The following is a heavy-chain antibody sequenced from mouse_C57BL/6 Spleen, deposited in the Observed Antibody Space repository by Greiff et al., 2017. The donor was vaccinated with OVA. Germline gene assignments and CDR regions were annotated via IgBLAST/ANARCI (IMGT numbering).Heavy chain of an antibody. J-gene: IGHJ2*01. CDR2: IDPSDSET. Sequence: QVQLQQPGAELVRPGSSVKLSCKASGYTFTSYWMHWVKQRPIQGLEWIGNIDPSDSETHYNQKFKDKATLTVDKSSSTAYMQLSSLTSEDSAVYYGARGPRYYYGSSDFDYWGQGTTLTVSS. CDR3: ARGPRYYYGSSDFDY. V-gene: IGHV1-52*01. D-gene: IGHD1-1*01. CDR1: GYTFTSYW.